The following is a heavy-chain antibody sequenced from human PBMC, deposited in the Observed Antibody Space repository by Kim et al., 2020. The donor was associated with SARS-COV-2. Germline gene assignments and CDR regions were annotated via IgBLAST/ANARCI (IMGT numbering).Heavy chain of an antibody. D-gene: IGHD1-26*01. CDR2: IYYSGST. J-gene: IGHJ6*02. V-gene: IGHV4-59*01. CDR1: GGSISSYY. Sequence: SETLSLTCTVSGGSISSYYWSWIRQPPGKGLEWIGYIYYSGSTNYNPSLKSRVTISVDTSKNQFSLKLSSVTAADTAVYYCARAKELPYYYGMDVWGQGTTVTVSS. CDR3: ARAKELPYYYGMDV.